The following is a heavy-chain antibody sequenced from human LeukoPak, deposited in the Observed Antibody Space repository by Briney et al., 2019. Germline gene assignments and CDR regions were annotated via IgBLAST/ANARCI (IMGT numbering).Heavy chain of an antibody. CDR1: GGTFSSYA. J-gene: IGHJ3*02. Sequence: ASVKVSCKASGGTFSSYAISWVRQAPGQGLEWMGRIIPIFGTANYAQKFQGRVTITTDESTSTAYMELSSLRSEDTAVYYCAQGGYDAFDIWGQGTLVTVSS. CDR3: AQGGYDAFDI. D-gene: IGHD3-16*01. CDR2: IIPIFGTA. V-gene: IGHV1-69*05.